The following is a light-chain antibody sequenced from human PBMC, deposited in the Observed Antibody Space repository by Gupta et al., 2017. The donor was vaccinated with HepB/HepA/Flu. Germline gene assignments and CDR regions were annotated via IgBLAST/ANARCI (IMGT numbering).Light chain of an antibody. Sequence: DTQLTQSPSSVSASVGDRVIIPCRASQDINNHLAWFQQKPGEAPKSLIYAASSLKSGVPSRFSGSASGTEFTLTISSLQPEDFGTYYCQQYNNYPMTFGQGTQVEIK. CDR3: QQYNNYPMT. V-gene: IGKV1-16*01. CDR2: AAS. CDR1: QDINNH. J-gene: IGKJ1*01.